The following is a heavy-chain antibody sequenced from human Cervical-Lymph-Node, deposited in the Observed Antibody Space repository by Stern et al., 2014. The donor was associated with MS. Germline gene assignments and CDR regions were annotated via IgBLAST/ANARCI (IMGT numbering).Heavy chain of an antibody. V-gene: IGHV4-31*03. D-gene: IGHD4-17*01. Sequence: QLQLQESGPGLVKPSQTLSLTCTVSGGSISSGDYYWSWIRQHPGKGLEWIGYIYYSGSTYYNSSLKSRFTISVDTSKNQFSLNLSSVTAADTAVYYCARYHDIGDNGFDYWGQGTLVTVSS. J-gene: IGHJ4*02. CDR2: IYYSGST. CDR1: GGSISSGDYY. CDR3: ARYHDIGDNGFDY.